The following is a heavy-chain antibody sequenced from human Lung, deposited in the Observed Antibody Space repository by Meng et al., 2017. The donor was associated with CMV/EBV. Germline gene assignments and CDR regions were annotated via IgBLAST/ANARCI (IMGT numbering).Heavy chain of an antibody. CDR3: ARGPTPTISEGWFDP. V-gene: IGHV4-31*03. D-gene: IGHD2-2*01. J-gene: IGHJ5*02. Sequence: SXTLSLXCTVSGGSISSSSYYWSWIRPHPGKGLEWIGYIYYSGSNYYNPSLKSRVTISVDTSNHQFSLTLSSVTAADTAVYYCARGPTPTISEGWFDPWGQGTXVTVSS. CDR1: GGSISSSSYY. CDR2: IYYSGSN.